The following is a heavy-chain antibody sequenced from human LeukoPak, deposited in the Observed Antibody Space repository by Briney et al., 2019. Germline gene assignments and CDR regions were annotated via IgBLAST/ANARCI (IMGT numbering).Heavy chain of an antibody. Sequence: GGSLRLPCAASGFTFSDYWMTWVRQAPGKGLEWVANIKPDGSEKYYADSLTGRFTVSRDNAKNSLYLQMNSLRAEDTAVYYCARARIDYWGQGSLVTVSS. V-gene: IGHV3-7*01. D-gene: IGHD1-14*01. CDR2: IKPDGSEK. CDR1: GFTFSDYW. CDR3: ARARIDY. J-gene: IGHJ4*02.